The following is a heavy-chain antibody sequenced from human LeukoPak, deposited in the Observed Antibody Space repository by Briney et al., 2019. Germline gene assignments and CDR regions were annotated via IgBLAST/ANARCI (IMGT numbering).Heavy chain of an antibody. CDR2: TSSNGEVK. Sequence: GGSLRLSCVASGFILENHAMSWIRQAPGKGLEWVSGTSSNGEVKYYADSVKGRFTVSRDNSKDTLYLQMDSLGVEDTAMYYCARSPPDRASGLFDYWGQGTLVTVSS. CDR3: ARSPPDRASGLFDY. D-gene: IGHD1-14*01. V-gene: IGHV3-23*01. CDR1: GFILENHA. J-gene: IGHJ4*02.